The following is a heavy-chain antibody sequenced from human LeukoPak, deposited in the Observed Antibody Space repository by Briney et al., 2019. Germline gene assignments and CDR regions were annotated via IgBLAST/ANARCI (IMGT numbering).Heavy chain of an antibody. CDR3: ATTGYSSSWYEGGFDY. Sequence: GGSLRLSCAASGFTFSNYAMSWVRQAPGKGLEWVSAISNSGVGTHYVDSLEGRFTISRDNSKNTLYLQMNSLRAEDTAVYYCATTGYSSSWYEGGFDYWGQGTLVTVSS. V-gene: IGHV3-23*01. J-gene: IGHJ4*02. D-gene: IGHD6-13*01. CDR1: GFTFSNYA. CDR2: ISNSGVGT.